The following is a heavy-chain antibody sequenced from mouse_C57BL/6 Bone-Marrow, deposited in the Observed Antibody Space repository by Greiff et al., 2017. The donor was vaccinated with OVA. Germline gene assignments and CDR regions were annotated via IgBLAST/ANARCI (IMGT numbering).Heavy chain of an antibody. CDR2: INPNNGGT. Sequence: VQLKQSGPELVKPGASVKMSCKASGYTFTDYNMHWVKQSHGKSLEWIGYINPNNGGTSYNQKFKGKATLTVNKSSSTAYMELRSLTSEDSAVYYCARSSGYGYFDVWGTGTTVTVSS. V-gene: IGHV1-22*01. D-gene: IGHD3-2*02. J-gene: IGHJ1*03. CDR1: GYTFTDYN. CDR3: ARSSGYGYFDV.